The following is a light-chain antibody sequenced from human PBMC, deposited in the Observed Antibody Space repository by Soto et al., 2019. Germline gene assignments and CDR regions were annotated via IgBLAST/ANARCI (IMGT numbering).Light chain of an antibody. V-gene: IGKV1-5*03. Sequence: DIQMTQSPSTLSAYVGDRVTITCRASQSISSWLAWYQQKPGKAPNLLIYKASSLEGGVPSRFSGSGSGTEFTLTISSLQPDDFATYYCQQYNSYWTFGQGTKVDI. CDR1: QSISSW. J-gene: IGKJ1*01. CDR2: KAS. CDR3: QQYNSYWT.